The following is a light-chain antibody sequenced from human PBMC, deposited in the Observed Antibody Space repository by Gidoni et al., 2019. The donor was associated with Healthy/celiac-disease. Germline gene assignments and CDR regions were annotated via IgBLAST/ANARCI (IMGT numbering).Light chain of an antibody. Sequence: QSVLTQTPSVSGAPGQRVTISCTGSSSNIGAGYDVHWYQQLPGTAPKLLIYGNSNRPSGVPDRFSCSKSGTSASLAITGLQAEDEADYYCQSYDSSLSAHVVFGGGTKLTVL. J-gene: IGLJ2*01. CDR2: GNS. CDR1: SSNIGAGYD. CDR3: QSYDSSLSAHVV. V-gene: IGLV1-40*01.